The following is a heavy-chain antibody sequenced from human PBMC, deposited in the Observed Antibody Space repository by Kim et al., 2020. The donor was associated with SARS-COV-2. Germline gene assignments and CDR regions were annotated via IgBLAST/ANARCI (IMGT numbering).Heavy chain of an antibody. CDR3: ARGGYSRGGYLDY. D-gene: IGHD5-18*01. Sequence: SVKVSCKASGGTFSSYAISWVRQAPGQGLEWMGRIIPILGIANYAQKFQGRVTITADKSTSTAYMELSSLRSEDTAVYYCARGGYSRGGYLDYWGQGTLVTVSS. J-gene: IGHJ4*02. CDR1: GGTFSSYA. CDR2: IIPILGIA. V-gene: IGHV1-69*04.